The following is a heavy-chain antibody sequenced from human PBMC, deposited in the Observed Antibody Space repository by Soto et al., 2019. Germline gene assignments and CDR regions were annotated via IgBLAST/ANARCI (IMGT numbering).Heavy chain of an antibody. CDR2: IYYNGNT. D-gene: IGHD7-27*01. J-gene: IGHJ4*02. V-gene: IGHV4-59*11. Sequence: QVQLQESGPGLVKPSETLSLTCSVSGGSISNHYWSWIRQPPGKGLEWIGYIYYNGNTNYNPSLKSRVTMSVDTARTQVSLKVTTVNGADTAVYYCTRANWYSEYWGQGTLVTVSS. CDR1: GGSISNHY. CDR3: TRANWYSEY.